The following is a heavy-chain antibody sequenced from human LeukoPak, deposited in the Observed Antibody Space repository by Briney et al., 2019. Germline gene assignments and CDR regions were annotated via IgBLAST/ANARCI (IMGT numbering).Heavy chain of an antibody. CDR2: IYYSGST. Sequence: SQTLSLTCTVSGGSISSYYWSWIRQPPGKGLEWIGYIYYSGSTNYNPSLKSRVTISVDTSKNQFSLKLSSVTAADTAVYYCARARGGSFDYWGQGTLVTVSS. CDR3: ARARGGSFDY. D-gene: IGHD3-16*01. J-gene: IGHJ4*02. CDR1: GGSISSYY. V-gene: IGHV4-59*01.